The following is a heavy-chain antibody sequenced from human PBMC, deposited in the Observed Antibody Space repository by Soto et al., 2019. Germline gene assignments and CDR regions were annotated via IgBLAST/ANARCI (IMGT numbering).Heavy chain of an antibody. CDR3: ARGHLGVVGGGDSSLIY. CDR1: GYTFTNYD. J-gene: IGHJ4*02. CDR2: MNTNSGNI. D-gene: IGHD2-21*02. V-gene: IGHV1-8*01. Sequence: QVQLVQSGAEVKKPGASVKVSCKASGYTFTNYDINWVRQATGQGLEWMGWMNTNSGNIGFAQKFQGRVTMTRNTFISTAYMELSSLRSEETAVYYCARGHLGVVGGGDSSLIYGCQGAVVTVSS.